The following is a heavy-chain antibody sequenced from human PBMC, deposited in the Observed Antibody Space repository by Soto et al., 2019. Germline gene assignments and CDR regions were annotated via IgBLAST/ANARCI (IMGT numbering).Heavy chain of an antibody. D-gene: IGHD2-21*01. CDR2: VNHSGST. CDR1: GGSFTGYY. CDR3: ARGNVVANDY. V-gene: IGHV4-34*01. J-gene: IGHJ4*02. Sequence: PSETLSLTCAVYGGSFTGYYWSWIRQPPGKGLEWIGEVNHSGSTNYNPSLKSRVTISVDTSKNQFSLKLSSVTAADTAVYYCARGNVVANDYWGQGTLVTVS.